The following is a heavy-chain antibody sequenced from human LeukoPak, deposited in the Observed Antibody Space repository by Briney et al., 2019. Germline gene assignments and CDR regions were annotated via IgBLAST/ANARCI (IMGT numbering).Heavy chain of an antibody. V-gene: IGHV3-30*04. CDR1: GFTFSNYA. CDR3: ARSQLGIAAAGAPFDY. CDR2: ISYDGSNK. J-gene: IGHJ4*02. D-gene: IGHD6-13*01. Sequence: GGSLRLSCAASGFTFSNYAIHWVRQAPGKGLEWVAVISYDGSNKYYADSVKGRFTISRANSKNTLYLQMNSLRPEDTAVYYCARSQLGIAAAGAPFDYWGQGTLVTVSS.